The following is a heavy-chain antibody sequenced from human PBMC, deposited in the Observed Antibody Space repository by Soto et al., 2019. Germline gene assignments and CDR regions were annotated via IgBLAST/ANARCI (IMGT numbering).Heavy chain of an antibody. V-gene: IGHV5-51*01. CDR1: GYSFTSYW. J-gene: IGHJ4*02. CDR2: IYPGDSDT. CDR3: ARSEANYYDSSGALDY. Sequence: GESLKISCKGSGYSFTSYWIGWVRRMPGKGLEWMGIIYPGDSDTRYSPSFQGQVTISADKSISTAYLQWSSLKASDTAMYYCARSEANYYDSSGALDYWGQGTLVTVSS. D-gene: IGHD3-22*01.